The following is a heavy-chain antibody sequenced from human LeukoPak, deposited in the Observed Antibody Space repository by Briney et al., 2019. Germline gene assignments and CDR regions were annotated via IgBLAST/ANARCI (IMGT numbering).Heavy chain of an antibody. J-gene: IGHJ5*02. V-gene: IGHV4-59*01. CDR2: IYYSGST. CDR3: ARFTPQGYGWGGYNRFDP. CDR1: GGSISSYY. D-gene: IGHD3-16*01. Sequence: PSQTLSLTCTVSGGSISSYYWNWIRQPPGKGLEWIGYIYYSGSTNYNPSLKSRVTISVDTSKNQFSLNLTSVTAADTAVYYCARFTPQGYGWGGYNRFDPWGQGTLVTVSS.